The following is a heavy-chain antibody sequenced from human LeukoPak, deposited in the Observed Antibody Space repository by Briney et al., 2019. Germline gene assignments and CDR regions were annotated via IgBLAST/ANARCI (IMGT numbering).Heavy chain of an antibody. CDR2: MNPNSGNT. Sequence: GASVKVSCKAAGYTFTIYDIDWVRQATGQGLEWMGWMNPNSGNTGYPQKFQGRVTMTRNTSISTAYMELSSLRSEDTAVYYCALVPSSYYYYYMDVWGKGTTVTVSS. CDR3: ALVPSSYYYYYMDV. D-gene: IGHD3-10*02. J-gene: IGHJ6*03. CDR1: GYTFTIYD. V-gene: IGHV1-8*01.